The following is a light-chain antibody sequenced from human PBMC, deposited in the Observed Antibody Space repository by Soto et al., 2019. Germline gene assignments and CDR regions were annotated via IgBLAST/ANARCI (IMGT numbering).Light chain of an antibody. V-gene: IGKV1-5*03. Sequence: DIQMTQSPSTLSASVGDRVIITCRASQSVSSRLAWYQHKPGKAPKLLIYKASSLESGVPSRFSGSGSGTEFTLTISSLQPDDFATYYCQQHRSYPITFGQGTRLEIK. CDR2: KAS. J-gene: IGKJ5*01. CDR3: QQHRSYPIT. CDR1: QSVSSR.